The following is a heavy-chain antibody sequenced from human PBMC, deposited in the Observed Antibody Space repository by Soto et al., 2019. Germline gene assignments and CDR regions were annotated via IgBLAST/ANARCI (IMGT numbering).Heavy chain of an antibody. CDR2: LYTDGNT. V-gene: IGHV4-31*03. CDR1: GGSVSSVGYY. CDR3: PRGKPFSGMDV. J-gene: IGHJ6*02. Sequence: QVQLQESGPGLVRPSQTLSLTCIVSGGSVSSVGYYCSWGRQHPGTGQEWIGYLYTDGNTYYDPSLKSRVTLSVGTSNNHFSLKLNSVTAADTAVYWCPRGKPFSGMDVWGEGTTVAVSS.